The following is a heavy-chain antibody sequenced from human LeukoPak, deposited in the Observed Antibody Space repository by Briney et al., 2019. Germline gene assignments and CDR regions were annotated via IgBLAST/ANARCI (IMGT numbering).Heavy chain of an antibody. Sequence: PSETLSLTCAVSGYSISSGYYWGWIRQPPGKGLEWIGSIYHSGSTYYNPSLKSRVTISVDTSKNQFSLKLSSVTAADTAVYYCARDPGEQQLALFDYWGQGTLVTVSS. V-gene: IGHV4-38-2*02. CDR2: IYHSGST. J-gene: IGHJ4*02. CDR1: GYSISSGYY. D-gene: IGHD6-13*01. CDR3: ARDPGEQQLALFDY.